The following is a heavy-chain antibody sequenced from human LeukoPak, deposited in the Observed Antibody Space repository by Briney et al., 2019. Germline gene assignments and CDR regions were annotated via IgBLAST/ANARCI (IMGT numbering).Heavy chain of an antibody. CDR3: AKSIVGATTEPDY. CDR1: AFTFSSYG. D-gene: IGHD1-26*01. J-gene: IGHJ4*02. V-gene: IGHV3-30*18. CDR2: VSYDGSNK. Sequence: GGSLRLSCAASAFTFSSYGMHLVRQAPGKGLEWVAVVSYDGSNKYYADSVKGRFTISRDNSKNTLYLQMNSLRAEDTAVYYCAKSIVGATTEPDYWGQGTLVTVSS.